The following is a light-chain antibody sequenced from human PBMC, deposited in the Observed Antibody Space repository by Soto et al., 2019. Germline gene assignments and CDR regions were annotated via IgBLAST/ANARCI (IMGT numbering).Light chain of an antibody. CDR2: DVS. CDR3: NSYTSTSTVI. J-gene: IGLJ2*01. CDR1: NSDIGSYNY. V-gene: IGLV2-14*01. Sequence: QSALTQPASVSGSPGQSVTISCTGTNSDIGSYNYVSWYQQLPGKAPKLIIFDVSNRPSGVSNRFSGSKSANTASLTISGLQTEDEDDYYCNSYTSTSTVIFGGGTKLTVL.